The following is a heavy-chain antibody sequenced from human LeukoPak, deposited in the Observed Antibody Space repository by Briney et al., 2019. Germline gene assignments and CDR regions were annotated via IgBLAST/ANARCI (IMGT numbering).Heavy chain of an antibody. Sequence: GGSLRLSCAASGFTFSTYVIHWVRQAPGKGLEWVALIWHDGSNKYYGDSVKDRFTISRDNSKNTLYLQMDSLRDEDTAVYYCARDRGYTYGHPRDYWGQGTLVTVSS. J-gene: IGHJ4*02. V-gene: IGHV3-33*01. CDR3: ARDRGYTYGHPRDY. D-gene: IGHD5-18*01. CDR1: GFTFSTYV. CDR2: IWHDGSNK.